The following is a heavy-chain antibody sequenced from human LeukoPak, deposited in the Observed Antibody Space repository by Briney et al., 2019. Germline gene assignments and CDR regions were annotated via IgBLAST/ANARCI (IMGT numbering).Heavy chain of an antibody. CDR3: ARDSPESDSFAHDY. J-gene: IGHJ4*02. CDR2: INLGGTEK. D-gene: IGHD1-14*01. CDR1: GFTFRSYW. V-gene: IGHV3-7*01. Sequence: GGSLRLSCAASGFTFRSYWLSRVRQAPGKGLEWVASINLGGTEKSYVDSVKGRFTISRDNAKNSLYLQMRSLRGEDTAIYYCARDSPESDSFAHDYWGQGTLVTVSS.